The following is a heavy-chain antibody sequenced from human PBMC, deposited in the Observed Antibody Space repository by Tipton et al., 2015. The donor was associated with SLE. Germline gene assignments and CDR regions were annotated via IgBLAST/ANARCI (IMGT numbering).Heavy chain of an antibody. CDR2: IFYSGST. J-gene: IGHJ4*02. Sequence: LRLSCTVSGDSISSSAYYWGWVRQPPGKGPEWIGTIFYSGSTYYNPSLESRVTISVDTSKNQFSLKLSSVTAADTAVYYCARASTPNSYDCSGFYLSFYFDYWGQGTQVTVSS. CDR3: ARASTPNSYDCSGFYLSFYFDY. D-gene: IGHD3-22*01. CDR1: GDSISSSAYY. V-gene: IGHV4-39*07.